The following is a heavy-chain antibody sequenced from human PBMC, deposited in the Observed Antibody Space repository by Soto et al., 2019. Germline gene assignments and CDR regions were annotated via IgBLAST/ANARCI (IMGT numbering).Heavy chain of an antibody. CDR2: IYPDDSDT. CDR1: GYSFSNHW. J-gene: IGHJ4*02. Sequence: GESLKISCKGSGYSFSNHWIGWVRQMPGKGLEWMGIIYPDDSDTRYSPSFQGHVTISADKSISTAYLQWSSLKASDSATYYCARRDMLTGYVYFDYWGQGTQVTVSS. D-gene: IGHD3-9*01. V-gene: IGHV5-51*01. CDR3: ARRDMLTGYVYFDY.